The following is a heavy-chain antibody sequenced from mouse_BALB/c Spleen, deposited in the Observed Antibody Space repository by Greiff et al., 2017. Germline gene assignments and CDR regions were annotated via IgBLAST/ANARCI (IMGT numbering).Heavy chain of an antibody. CDR3: TRRGDWYFDV. J-gene: IGHJ1*01. CDR1: GFTFSSYG. CDR2: ISSGGSYT. V-gene: IGHV5-6*01. Sequence: EVKLMESGGDLVKPGGSLKLSCAASGFTFSSYGMSWVRQTPDKRLEWVATISSGGSYTYYPDSVKGRFTISRDNAKNTLYLQMSSLKSEDTAMYYCTRRGDWYFDVWGAGTTVTVSS.